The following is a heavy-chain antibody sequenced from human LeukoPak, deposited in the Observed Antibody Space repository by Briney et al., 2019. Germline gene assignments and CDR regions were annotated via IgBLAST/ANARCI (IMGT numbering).Heavy chain of an antibody. CDR3: ARGYYYDSSLFGD. CDR2: INPNSGGT. V-gene: IGHV1-2*02. J-gene: IGHJ4*02. CDR1: GYTFTGYY. D-gene: IGHD3-22*01. Sequence: ASVKVSCKASGYTFTGYYMHWVRQAPGQGLEWMGWINPNSGGTNYAQKFQGRVTMTRDTSISTAYMELSRLRSDDTAVYYCARGYYYDSSLFGDWGQGTLVTVSS.